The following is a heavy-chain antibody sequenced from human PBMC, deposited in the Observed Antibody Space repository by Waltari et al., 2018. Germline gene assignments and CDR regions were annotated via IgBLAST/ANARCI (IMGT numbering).Heavy chain of an antibody. CDR3: AHRLCGGDCRPDNQMVGHFDS. D-gene: IGHD2-21*02. CDR1: GFSLTTRGVG. Sequence: QMTLKESGPTLVKPTQTLTLTCTFSGFSLTTRGVGVGWIRQPPGKALQWLALIYWDDYNRYNPSLRCSLTLTNDTSRNQVVLPMTNMGPVDTATYYCAHRLCGGDCRPDNQMVGHFDSWGQGTLVPVSS. V-gene: IGHV2-5*02. CDR2: IYWDDYN. J-gene: IGHJ4*02.